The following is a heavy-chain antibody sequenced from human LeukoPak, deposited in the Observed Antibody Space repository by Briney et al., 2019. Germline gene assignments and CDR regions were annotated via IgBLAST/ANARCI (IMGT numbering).Heavy chain of an antibody. CDR1: GYTFTGYY. Sequence: ASVKVSFKASGYTFTGYYMHWVRQAPGQGLEWMGWINPNSGGTNYAQKFQGRVTMTRDTSISTAYMDLRRLKSDDTAVYFCARGPLEYCSGGSCYSGRNWFDPWGQGTLVTVSS. CDR3: ARGPLEYCSGGSCYSGRNWFDP. D-gene: IGHD2-15*01. V-gene: IGHV1-2*02. CDR2: INPNSGGT. J-gene: IGHJ5*02.